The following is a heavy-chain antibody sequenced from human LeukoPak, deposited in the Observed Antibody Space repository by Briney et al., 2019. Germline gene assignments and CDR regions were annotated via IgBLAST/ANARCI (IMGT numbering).Heavy chain of an antibody. J-gene: IGHJ4*02. CDR2: MTGSGHRI. Sequence: GGSLRLSCAASGFTFRDYYMSWIRQAPGKGPEWVSYMTGSGHRIYYADSVKGRFTISRDNTQNSLYLQMNSLRAEDTAVYYCARDPGLYSNGWEYYFDSWGQGTLVTVSS. CDR3: ARDPGLYSNGWEYYFDS. V-gene: IGHV3-11*01. CDR1: GFTFRDYY. D-gene: IGHD6-19*01.